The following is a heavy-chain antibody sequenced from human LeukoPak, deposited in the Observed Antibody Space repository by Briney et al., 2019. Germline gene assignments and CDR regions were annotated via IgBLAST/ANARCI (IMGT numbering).Heavy chain of an antibody. CDR3: ARALTNRYGNYYFDY. V-gene: IGHV1-69*05. CDR2: IIPIFGTA. D-gene: IGHD5-18*01. J-gene: IGHJ4*02. CDR1: GGTFSSYA. Sequence: SVKVSCKASGGTFSSYAISWVRQAPGQGLEWMGGIIPIFGTANYAQKFQGRVTITTDESTSTAYMELSSLRSEDTAVYYCARALTNRYGNYYFDYWGQGTLVTVSS.